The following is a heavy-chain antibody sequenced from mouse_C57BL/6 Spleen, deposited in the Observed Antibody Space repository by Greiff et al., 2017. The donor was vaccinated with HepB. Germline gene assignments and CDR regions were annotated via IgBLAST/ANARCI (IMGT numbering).Heavy chain of an antibody. V-gene: IGHV1-69*01. CDR2: IDPSDSYT. CDR3: ARREAYYSNLYAMDY. J-gene: IGHJ4*01. Sequence: QVQLQQPGAELVMPGASVKLSCKASGYTFTSYWMHWVKQRPGQGLEWIGEIDPSDSYTNYNQKFKGKSTLTVDKSSSTAYMQLSSLTSEDSAVYYCARREAYYSNLYAMDYWGQGTSVTVSS. D-gene: IGHD2-5*01. CDR1: GYTFTSYW.